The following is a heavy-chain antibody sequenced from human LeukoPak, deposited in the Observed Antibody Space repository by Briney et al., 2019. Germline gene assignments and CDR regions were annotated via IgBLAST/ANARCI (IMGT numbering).Heavy chain of an antibody. V-gene: IGHV4-34*01. CDR1: GGSFSGYY. D-gene: IGHD1-26*01. CDR3: ARVRGSGSYYRALYYGMDV. Sequence: PSETLSLTCAVYGGSFSGYYWSWIRQPPGKGLEWIGEINHSGSTNYNPSLKSRVTISVDTSKNQFSLKLSSVTAADTAVYYCARVRGSGSYYRALYYGMDVWGQGTTVTVSS. J-gene: IGHJ6*02. CDR2: INHSGST.